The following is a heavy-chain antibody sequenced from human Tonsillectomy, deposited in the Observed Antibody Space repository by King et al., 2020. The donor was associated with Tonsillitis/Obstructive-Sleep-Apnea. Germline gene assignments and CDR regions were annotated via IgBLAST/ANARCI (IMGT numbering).Heavy chain of an antibody. CDR2: IRSKPNNDAT. D-gene: IGHD3-22*01. J-gene: IGHJ6*02. V-gene: IGHV3-73*01. CDR1: GFALSGSA. CDR3: TRRGGPPTMRGYGMDV. Sequence: VQLVESGGGLVQPGGSLKLSCAASGFALSGSAVHWVRQASGKGLEWVGRIRSKPNNDATAYAASVKGRFTIFRDDSKNTAYLQMNSLKTEDTAVYFCTRRGGPPTMRGYGMDVWGQGTTVTVSS.